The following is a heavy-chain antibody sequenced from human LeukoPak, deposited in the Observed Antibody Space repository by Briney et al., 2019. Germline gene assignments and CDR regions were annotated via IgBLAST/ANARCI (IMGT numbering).Heavy chain of an antibody. CDR1: GFTFSNYG. J-gene: IGHJ4*02. CDR3: ARRRDLYSGSYYPFDY. CDR2: ISGSGGST. Sequence: GGSLRLSCAASGFTFSNYGMSWVRQAPGKGLEWVSAISGSGGSTYYADSVKGRFTISRDNSKNTLYLQMNSLRAEDTAIYYCARRRDLYSGSYYPFDYWGQGTLVTVSS. D-gene: IGHD1-26*01. V-gene: IGHV3-23*01.